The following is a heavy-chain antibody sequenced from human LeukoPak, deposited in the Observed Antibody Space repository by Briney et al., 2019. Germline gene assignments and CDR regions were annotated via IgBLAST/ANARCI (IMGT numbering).Heavy chain of an antibody. J-gene: IGHJ4*02. CDR3: ARDDWSQGGEFDY. CDR2: GSSDGSTT. V-gene: IGHV3-74*01. CDR1: GFTFSSYW. Sequence: GGSLRLSCAASGFTFSSYWMQWVRQAPGKGLEWVSRGSSDGSTTTYADSVKGRFTISRDNGKNTLYLQMNSLRSEDTAVYYCARDDWSQGGEFDYWGQGTLVTVSS. D-gene: IGHD3-9*01.